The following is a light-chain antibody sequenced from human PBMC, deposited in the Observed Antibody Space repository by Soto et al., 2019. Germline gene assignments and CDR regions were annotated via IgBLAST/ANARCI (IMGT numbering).Light chain of an antibody. V-gene: IGKV3-11*01. CDR1: QSISNY. CDR3: QQTNIPPAT. J-gene: IGKJ5*01. Sequence: AQSQTAVSLSPGERATLSCRASQSISNYVAWYQQKPGQAPRLLIYDASDRATGIPGRFSGSGSGTDFTLTISSLEPEDFAAYYCQQTNIPPATFGQRT. CDR2: DAS.